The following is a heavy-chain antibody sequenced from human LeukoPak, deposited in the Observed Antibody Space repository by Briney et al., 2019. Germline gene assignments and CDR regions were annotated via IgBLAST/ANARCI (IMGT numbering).Heavy chain of an antibody. CDR2: INPHNGDT. CDR1: GYTFSDYY. V-gene: IGHV1-2*02. Sequence: GASVKVSCKASGYTFSDYYVNWVRQAPGQGLEWMGWINPHNGDTKNAQKSQGRVTMTRDMSITTAYMELSSLRSDDTAIYYCARSRWGFPFDYWGQGTLVTVSS. J-gene: IGHJ4*02. D-gene: IGHD5-24*01. CDR3: ARSRWGFPFDY.